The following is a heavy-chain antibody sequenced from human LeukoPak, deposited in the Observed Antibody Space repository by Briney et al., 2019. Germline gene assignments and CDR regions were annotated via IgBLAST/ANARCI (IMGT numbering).Heavy chain of an antibody. CDR2: ISSGSTYI. Sequence: GGSLRLSCAASGFTFSTYSMNWVRQAPGKGLEWLSSISSGSTYIYYADSVKGRFTISRDNSKNTLYLQMNSLTAEDTAVYYCPKQSYASGWNPFDYWGQGILVTVSS. CDR1: GFTFSTYS. J-gene: IGHJ4*02. CDR3: PKQSYASGWNPFDY. V-gene: IGHV3-21*04. D-gene: IGHD6-19*01.